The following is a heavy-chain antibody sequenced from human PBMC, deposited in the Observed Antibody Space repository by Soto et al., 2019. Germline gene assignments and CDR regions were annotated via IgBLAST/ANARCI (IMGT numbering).Heavy chain of an antibody. J-gene: IGHJ4*01. CDR3: ARTRFYGTGGVFDYFDY. D-gene: IGHD2-8*02. Sequence: SVKVSCKAPGGTLSRHTLCWVRQAPGQGLEWMGGITACLGTTNYAEKFQGRVTITADESTARVYLALSRLRSEDTAVYYCARTRFYGTGGVFDYFDYWGRGTLVTVSS. CDR1: GGTLSRHT. V-gene: IGHV1-69*13. CDR2: ITACLGTT.